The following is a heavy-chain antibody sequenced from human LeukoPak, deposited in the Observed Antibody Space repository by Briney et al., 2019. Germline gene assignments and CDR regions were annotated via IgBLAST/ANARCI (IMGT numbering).Heavy chain of an antibody. CDR2: ISAYNGNT. D-gene: IGHD5-18*01. Sequence: ASVKVSCKASGYTFTSYGIGWVRQAPGQGLEWMGWISAYNGNTNYAQKLQGRVTMTTDTSTSTAYMELRSLRSDDTAVYYCAREVDTAMVSWFDPWGQGTLVTVSS. J-gene: IGHJ5*02. V-gene: IGHV1-18*01. CDR1: GYTFTSYG. CDR3: AREVDTAMVSWFDP.